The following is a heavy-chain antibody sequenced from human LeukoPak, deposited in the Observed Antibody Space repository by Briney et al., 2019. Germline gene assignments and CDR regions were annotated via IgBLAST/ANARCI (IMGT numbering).Heavy chain of an antibody. D-gene: IGHD5-12*01. Sequence: PSETLSLTCTVSGGSISGYYWIWIRQPPRKGLEWVGHVYYTGSTSYNPSLESRVTISVDTSKNQFSLRLSSVTAADTAVYYCARRGYLGGAYAMDVWGQGTTVTVSS. V-gene: IGHV4-59*08. CDR1: GGSISGYY. CDR3: ARRGYLGGAYAMDV. J-gene: IGHJ6*02. CDR2: VYYTGST.